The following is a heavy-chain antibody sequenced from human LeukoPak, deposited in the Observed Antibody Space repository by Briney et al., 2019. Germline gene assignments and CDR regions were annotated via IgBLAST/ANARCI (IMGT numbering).Heavy chain of an antibody. Sequence: NSSQTLSLTCAVSGGSISSGGYSWGWIRQPPGKGLEWIGYIYHSGSTYYNPSLKSRVTISVDRSKNQFSLKLSSVTAADTAVYYCASGRGYSYGHFDYWGQGTLVTVSS. CDR1: GGSISSGGYS. J-gene: IGHJ4*02. D-gene: IGHD5-18*01. CDR2: IYHSGST. CDR3: ASGRGYSYGHFDY. V-gene: IGHV4-30-2*01.